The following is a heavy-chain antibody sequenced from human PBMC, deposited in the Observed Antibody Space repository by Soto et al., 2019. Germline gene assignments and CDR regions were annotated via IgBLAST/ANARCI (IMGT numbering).Heavy chain of an antibody. CDR1: GGSISSGGYY. CDR2: IYYSGST. D-gene: IGHD2-21*02. Sequence: QVQLQESGPGLVKPSQTLSLTCTVSGGSISSGGYYWSWIRQHPGKGLEWIGYIYYSGSTYYNPSLKSRVTIALDTSKNQFSLKVSSVTAAYTAVYYCGRDGGGYCGGDCKNFDLWGRGTLVTVSS. CDR3: GRDGGGYCGGDCKNFDL. V-gene: IGHV4-31*03. J-gene: IGHJ2*01.